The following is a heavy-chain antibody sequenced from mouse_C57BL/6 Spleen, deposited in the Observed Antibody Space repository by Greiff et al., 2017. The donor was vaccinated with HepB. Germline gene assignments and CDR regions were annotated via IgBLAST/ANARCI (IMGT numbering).Heavy chain of an antibody. Sequence: QIQLQQPGAELVKPGASVKMSCKASGYTFTSYWIPWVKQRPGQGLEWIGDIYPGSGSTNYNEKFKSKATLTVDTSSSTAYMQLSSLTSEDSAVYYCARESGNDCFYAMDYWGQGTAVTVSS. CDR2: IYPGSGST. CDR1: GYTFTSYW. CDR3: ARESGNDCFYAMDY. D-gene: IGHD1-3*01. V-gene: IGHV1-55*01. J-gene: IGHJ4*01.